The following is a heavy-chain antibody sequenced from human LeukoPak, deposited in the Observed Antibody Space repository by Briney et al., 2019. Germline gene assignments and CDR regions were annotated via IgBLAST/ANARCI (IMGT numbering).Heavy chain of an antibody. J-gene: IGHJ4*02. D-gene: IGHD6-19*01. CDR1: GFTFSSYA. Sequence: GGSLRLSCAASGFTFSSYAMSWVHQAPGKGLEWVSAISASGGSTYYADSVKGRFTISRDNSKNTLYLQMNSLRAEDTAVYYCAKDLVAVASTFDYWGQGTLVTVSS. CDR2: ISASGGST. V-gene: IGHV3-23*01. CDR3: AKDLVAVASTFDY.